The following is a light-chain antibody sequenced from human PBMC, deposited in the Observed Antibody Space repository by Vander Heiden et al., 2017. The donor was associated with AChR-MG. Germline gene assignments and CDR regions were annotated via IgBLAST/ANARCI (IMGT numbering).Light chain of an antibody. CDR1: NSNIRAGHS. CDR2: GTA. J-gene: IGLJ3*02. V-gene: IGLV1-40*01. CDR3: HSYDSSLGGSWV. Sequence: QPVLTQPPSVSGVPGQGVTISCKGSNSNIRAGHSVHRYRQAPGTAPNLLLRGTAFLPSAVPDRFSASKSGTSASLAITGLRAEDEAGYYCHSYDSSLGGSWVFGGGTKLTVL.